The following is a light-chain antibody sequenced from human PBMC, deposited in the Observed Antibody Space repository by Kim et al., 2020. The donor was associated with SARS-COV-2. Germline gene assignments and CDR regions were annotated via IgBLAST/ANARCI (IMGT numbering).Light chain of an antibody. CDR3: QSYDTRNRVV. V-gene: IGLV6-57*03. J-gene: IGLJ2*01. CDR1: SASIATNY. CDR2: ENS. Sequence: KTGILSCTRSSASIATNYVQWYQQRPGSAPTTVIYENSQRPSGVPARFSGSIDISSNSASLTISGLKTEDEADYYCQSYDTRNRVVFGGGTQLTVL.